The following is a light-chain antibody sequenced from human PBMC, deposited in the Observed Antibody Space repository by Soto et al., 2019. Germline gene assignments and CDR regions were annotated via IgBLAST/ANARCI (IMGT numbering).Light chain of an antibody. CDR1: HSINTSF. Sequence: EIGLTQSPGTLSLSPGDRATLSCRASHSINTSFLAWFQQKPGQAPRLLIYAASTRATGIPDRFSGSASETDFTLTINRLEPEDSAVYYCQQYASAPFSLGPGTKVDIK. J-gene: IGKJ3*01. CDR2: AAS. V-gene: IGKV3-20*01. CDR3: QQYASAPFS.